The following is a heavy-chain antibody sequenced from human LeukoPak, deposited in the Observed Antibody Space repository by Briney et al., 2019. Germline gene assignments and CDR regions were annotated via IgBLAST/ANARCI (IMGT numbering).Heavy chain of an antibody. CDR3: AKDMSRAAAGRFDY. CDR2: ISWNSGSI. Sequence: GGSLRLSCAASGFSFSTYSMNWVRQAPGKGLEWVSGISWNSGSIGYADSVKGRFTISRDNAKNSLYLQMNSLRAEDTALYYCAKDMSRAAAGRFDYWGQGTLVTVSS. V-gene: IGHV3-9*01. D-gene: IGHD6-13*01. CDR1: GFSFSTYS. J-gene: IGHJ4*02.